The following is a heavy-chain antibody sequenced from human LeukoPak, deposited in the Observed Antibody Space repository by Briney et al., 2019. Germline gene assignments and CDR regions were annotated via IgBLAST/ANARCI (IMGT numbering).Heavy chain of an antibody. CDR1: GYTFSSYA. V-gene: IGHV3-30-3*01. CDR3: SRGRYGDYSRSGYYYGMDV. Sequence: PGGSLRLSCVASGYTFSSYAMHWVRQAPGKELEWVAVIAFDGSNALYADSVKGRFTISRDISKSTLYLEMNSLKAEDSAIYYCSRGRYGDYSRSGYYYGMDVWGQGTTVTVSS. D-gene: IGHD4-17*01. CDR2: IAFDGSNA. J-gene: IGHJ6*02.